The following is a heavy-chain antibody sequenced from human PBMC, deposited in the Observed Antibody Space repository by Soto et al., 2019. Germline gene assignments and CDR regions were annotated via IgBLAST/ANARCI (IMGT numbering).Heavy chain of an antibody. CDR3: ARYRREAVAGYTLDN. J-gene: IGHJ4*02. Sequence: SETLSLTCTVSGGSISSNYWTWIRQPPGKGLELIGYVYNSGSTNYNPSLKSRVTISEDTSKRQFSLKGNSMTAADTAVYYCARYRREAVAGYTLDNWGQGILVTVSS. D-gene: IGHD6-13*01. V-gene: IGHV4-59*01. CDR2: VYNSGST. CDR1: GGSISSNY.